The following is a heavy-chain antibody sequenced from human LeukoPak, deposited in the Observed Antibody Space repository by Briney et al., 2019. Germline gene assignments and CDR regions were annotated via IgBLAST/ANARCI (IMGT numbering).Heavy chain of an antibody. J-gene: IGHJ4*02. CDR3: ARDRNYYASSGYSLDY. D-gene: IGHD3-22*01. CDR2: IYYSGST. V-gene: IGHV4-59*01. CDR1: GGSISSYY. Sequence: SETLSLTCTVSGGSISSYYWSWIRQTPGKGLEWIGYIYYSGSTNYNPSLKSRVTISVDTSKNRFSLKLSSVTAADTAVYYCARDRNYYASSGYSLDYWGQGTLVTVSS.